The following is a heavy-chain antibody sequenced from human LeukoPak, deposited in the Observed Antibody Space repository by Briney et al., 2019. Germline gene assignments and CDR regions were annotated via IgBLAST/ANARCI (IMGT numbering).Heavy chain of an antibody. Sequence: PGGSLRLSCAASGFTFSSYSMNWVRQAPGKGLEWVSDISGSSSYIYYADSVKGRFTISRDNAKNSLYLQMNSLRVEDPAVYYCVRADAKKTAMVDYWGRGTLVAVSS. CDR2: ISGSSSYI. J-gene: IGHJ4*02. D-gene: IGHD5-18*01. V-gene: IGHV3-21*01. CDR3: VRADAKKTAMVDY. CDR1: GFTFSSYS.